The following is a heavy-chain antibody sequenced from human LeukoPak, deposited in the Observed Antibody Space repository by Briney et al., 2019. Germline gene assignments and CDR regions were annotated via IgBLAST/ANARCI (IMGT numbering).Heavy chain of an antibody. J-gene: IGHJ3*02. V-gene: IGHV3-30*03. D-gene: IGHD3-10*01. CDR2: ISHDGSNK. Sequence: GGSLRLSCAASGFTFSTYWMHWVRQGSGKGLEWVAVISHDGSNKYYADSVKGRFTISRDNSKNTLYLQMNSLRAEDTAVYYCARDQFGELVVCTFHIWGQGTMVTVSS. CDR1: GFTFSTYW. CDR3: ARDQFGELVVCTFHI.